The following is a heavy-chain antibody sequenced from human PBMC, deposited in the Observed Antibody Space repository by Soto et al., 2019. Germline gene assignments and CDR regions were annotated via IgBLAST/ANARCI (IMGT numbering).Heavy chain of an antibody. CDR3: ARGKYSGFDI. J-gene: IGHJ3*02. D-gene: IGHD1-26*01. CDR2: TYYRSKWYN. CDR1: GDSVSSTIGVA. V-gene: IGHV6-1*01. Sequence: LSQTLSLTCAISGDSVSSTIGVAWNWIRQSPSRGLEWLGRTYYRSKWYNEYVLSVRSRITINPDTSKNQFSLQLDSVTAEDTAIWVCARGKYSGFDIWGQGTLVTVSS.